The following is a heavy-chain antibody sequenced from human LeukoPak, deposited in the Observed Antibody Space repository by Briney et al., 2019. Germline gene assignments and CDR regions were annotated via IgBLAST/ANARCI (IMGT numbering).Heavy chain of an antibody. Sequence: SETLSLTCTVSGGSIITYYWSWIRQPPGKGLEWIGYIYYSGSTNYNPSLKSRVTISVDTSKNQFSLKLSSVTAADTAVYYCARVSVTMVRGVPPSYWYFDLWGRGTLVTVSS. CDR2: IYYSGST. CDR1: GGSIITYY. V-gene: IGHV4-59*01. J-gene: IGHJ2*01. CDR3: ARVSVTMVRGVPPSYWYFDL. D-gene: IGHD3-10*01.